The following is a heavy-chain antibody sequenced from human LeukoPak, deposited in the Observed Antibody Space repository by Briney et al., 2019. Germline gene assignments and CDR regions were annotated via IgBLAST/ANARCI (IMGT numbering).Heavy chain of an antibody. Sequence: SESLSLTCSVSGGSVSGQYWSWIQQPPGKGLEWIGYVHSSGSTSYNPSLKSRVTILVDTSQNQFSLKLTSVTAADTAVYYCARVGDTSSYYYYFDYWGQGTLVTASS. D-gene: IGHD3-22*01. J-gene: IGHJ4*02. V-gene: IGHV4-59*02. CDR1: GGSVSGQY. CDR3: ARVGDTSSYYYYFDY. CDR2: VHSSGST.